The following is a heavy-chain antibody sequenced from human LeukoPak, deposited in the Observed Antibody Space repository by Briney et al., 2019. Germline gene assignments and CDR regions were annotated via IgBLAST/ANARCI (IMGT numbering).Heavy chain of an antibody. Sequence: GRSLRLSCAASGFTFSSYGMHWVRQAPGKGLEWVAVISYDGSNKYYADSVKGRFTISRDNSKNTLYLQMNSLRAEDTAVYYCARSAIVLMVYGAFDYWGQGTLVTVSS. D-gene: IGHD2-8*01. CDR3: ARSAIVLMVYGAFDY. J-gene: IGHJ4*02. CDR2: ISYDGSNK. CDR1: GFTFSSYG. V-gene: IGHV3-30*03.